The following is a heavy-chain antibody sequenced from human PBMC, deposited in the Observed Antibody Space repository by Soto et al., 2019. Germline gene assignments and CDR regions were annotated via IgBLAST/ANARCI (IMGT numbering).Heavy chain of an antibody. CDR3: ARESRYCSGGSCYFLPGLDY. V-gene: IGHV1-69*12. CDR1: GGTFSSYA. CDR2: IIPIFGTA. Sequence: QVQLVQSGAEVKKLGSSVKVSCKASGGTFSSYAISWVRQAPGQGLEWMGGIIPIFGTANYAQKFKGRVTITADDSTSTAYMELSSLRSEDTAVYYCARESRYCSGGSCYFLPGLDYWGQRTLVTVSS. J-gene: IGHJ4*02. D-gene: IGHD2-15*01.